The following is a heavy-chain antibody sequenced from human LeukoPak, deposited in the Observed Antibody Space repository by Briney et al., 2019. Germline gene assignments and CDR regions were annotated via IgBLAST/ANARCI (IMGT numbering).Heavy chain of an antibody. CDR1: GGSFSGYY. Sequence: SGTLSLTCAVYGGSFSGYYWSWIRQPPGKGLEWIGEINHSGSTNYNPSLKSRVTISVDTSKNQFSLKLSSLTAADTAVYYCSRENGAFSPFGYWGQGILVTVLS. V-gene: IGHV4-34*01. CDR2: INHSGST. J-gene: IGHJ4*02. CDR3: SRENGAFSPFGY. D-gene: IGHD2-8*01.